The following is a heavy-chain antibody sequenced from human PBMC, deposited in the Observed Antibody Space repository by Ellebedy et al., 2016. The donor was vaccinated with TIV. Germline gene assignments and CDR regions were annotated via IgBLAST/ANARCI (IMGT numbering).Heavy chain of an antibody. V-gene: IGHV4-38-2*02. CDR2: IYHSGST. J-gene: IGHJ4*02. CDR3: ARDERGTYFDY. D-gene: IGHD1-1*01. CDR1: GYSISSGYY. Sequence: SETLSLXCTVSGYSISSGYYWGWIRQPPGKGLEWIGSIYHSGSTYYNPSLKSRVTISVDTSKNQFSLKLSSVTAADTAVYYCARDERGTYFDYWGQGTLVTVSS.